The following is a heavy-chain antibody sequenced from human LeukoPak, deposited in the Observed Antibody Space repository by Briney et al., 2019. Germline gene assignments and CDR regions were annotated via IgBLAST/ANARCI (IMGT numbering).Heavy chain of an antibody. Sequence: SETLSLTCTVSGGSISSYYWSWIRQPPGKGLEWIGYIYYSGSTNYNPSLKSRATISVDTSKNQFSLKLSSVTAADTAVYYCARAKYSGSLNDYWGQGTLVTVSS. CDR3: ARAKYSGSLNDY. D-gene: IGHD1-26*01. CDR1: GGSISSYY. CDR2: IYYSGST. J-gene: IGHJ4*02. V-gene: IGHV4-59*01.